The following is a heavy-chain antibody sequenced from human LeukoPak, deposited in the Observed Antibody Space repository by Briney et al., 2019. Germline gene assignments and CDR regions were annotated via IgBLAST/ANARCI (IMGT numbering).Heavy chain of an antibody. Sequence: PGGSLRLSCVASGFTFSGYWMHWVRQPTGKGLVWVSRIKSDGIMTNYAYSVKGRFTISRDNAKNTLYLQLNSLRAEDTAVYYCASQVVGAAFDPWGQGTLVTVSS. V-gene: IGHV3-74*01. D-gene: IGHD2-15*01. CDR3: ASQVVGAAFDP. J-gene: IGHJ5*02. CDR2: IKSDGIMT. CDR1: GFTFSGYW.